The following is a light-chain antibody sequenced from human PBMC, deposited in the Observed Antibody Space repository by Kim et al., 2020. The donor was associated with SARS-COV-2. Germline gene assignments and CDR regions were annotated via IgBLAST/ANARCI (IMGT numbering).Light chain of an antibody. CDR2: DAS. CDR1: QSVSTY. Sequence: DIVLTQSPATLSLSPGERATLSCRASQSVSTYLAWYQQRSGQAPRVLIYDASNRATGIPARFSGSGLGQTSLSPSAAYSLKILQFYYCQQRSSWPLTFGGGTKVEI. J-gene: IGKJ4*01. V-gene: IGKV3-11*01. CDR3: QQRSSWPLT.